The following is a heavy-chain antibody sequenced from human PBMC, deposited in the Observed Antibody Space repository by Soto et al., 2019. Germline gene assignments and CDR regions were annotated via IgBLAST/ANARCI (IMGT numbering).Heavy chain of an antibody. CDR2: VIPIFGTA. CDR1: GGTFSSYA. V-gene: IGHV1-69*01. CDR3: ARAYLWERRLGSRRYYYYYGMDV. D-gene: IGHD1-1*01. Sequence: QVQLVQSGAEVKKPGSSVKVSCKASGGTFSSYAISWVRQAPGQGLEWMGGVIPIFGTANYAQKFQGRVTITADESTGTAYLELSSPRSADTAVYYCARAYLWERRLGSRRYYYYYGMDVWGQGTTVTVSS. J-gene: IGHJ6*02.